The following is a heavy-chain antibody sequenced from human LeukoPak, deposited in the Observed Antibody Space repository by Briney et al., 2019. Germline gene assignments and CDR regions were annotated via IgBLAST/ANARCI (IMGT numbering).Heavy chain of an antibody. V-gene: IGHV3-30*18. D-gene: IGHD3-10*01. CDR3: AKDRHGYGSGGLDF. Sequence: GGSLRLSCAASGFAFSDYGMNWGRQAPGKGLEWVAVISFDGSDTSYGGSVEGRFTISRDNSKNTLYLQMNSLRPEDTAVYSCAKDRHGYGSGGLDFWGQGTLVTVSS. CDR2: ISFDGSDT. J-gene: IGHJ3*01. CDR1: GFAFSDYG.